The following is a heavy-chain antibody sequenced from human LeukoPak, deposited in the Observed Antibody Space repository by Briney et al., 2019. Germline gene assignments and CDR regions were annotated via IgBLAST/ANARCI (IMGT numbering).Heavy chain of an antibody. D-gene: IGHD3-10*01. CDR1: GFXFSTYA. V-gene: IGHV3-64*01. Sequence: GGSLRLSCAASGFXFSTYAMHWVRQAPGKGLEYVSAISSNGGSTYYANSVKGRFTISRDNSKNTLSLQMGSLGAEDMAVYYCARGGTLVRSPFDYWGQGTLVTVSS. CDR3: ARGGTLVRSPFDY. J-gene: IGHJ4*02. CDR2: ISSNGGST.